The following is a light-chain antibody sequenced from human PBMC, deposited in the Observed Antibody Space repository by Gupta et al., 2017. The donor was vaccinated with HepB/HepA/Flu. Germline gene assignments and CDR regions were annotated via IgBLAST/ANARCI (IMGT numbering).Light chain of an antibody. J-gene: IGLJ2*01. V-gene: IGLV1-44*01. CDR1: SSNIGSNS. Sequence: QSVLTQPPSASGTPGQVDTISCSGGSSNIGSNSVHWYQQLPGKAPRLISYTNSQRPSGVPDRFSGSRSGNTTSLTITGVKSEDEAEYYCEDWAAAIDTVVFGGGTKLTVL. CDR3: EDWAAAIDTVV. CDR2: TNS.